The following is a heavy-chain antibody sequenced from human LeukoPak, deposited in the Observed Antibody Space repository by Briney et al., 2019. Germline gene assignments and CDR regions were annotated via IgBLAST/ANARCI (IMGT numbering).Heavy chain of an antibody. Sequence: GESLKISCKGSGYSFTYYWIGWVRQMPGKGLEWMGIIYPGDSDTRYSPSFQGQVTISADKSISTAYLQWSSLKASDTAMYYCARVNTVTDYYYYYMDVWGKGTTVTVSS. V-gene: IGHV5-51*01. J-gene: IGHJ6*03. D-gene: IGHD4-17*01. CDR3: ARVNTVTDYYYYYMDV. CDR1: GYSFTYYW. CDR2: IYPGDSDT.